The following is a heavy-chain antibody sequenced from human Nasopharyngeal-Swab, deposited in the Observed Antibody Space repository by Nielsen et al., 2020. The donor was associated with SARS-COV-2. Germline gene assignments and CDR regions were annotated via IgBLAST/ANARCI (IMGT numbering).Heavy chain of an antibody. CDR3: ARGYYDSSGYYNWFDP. V-gene: IGHV3-13*01. CDR2: IGTAGDT. Sequence: GVLKISCAASGFTFSSYDMHWGRQATGKGLEWVSAIGTAGDTYYPGSVKGRFTISRENAKNSLYLQMNSLRAGDTAVYYCARGYYDSSGYYNWFDPWGQGTLVTVSS. D-gene: IGHD3-22*01. CDR1: GFTFSSYD. J-gene: IGHJ5*02.